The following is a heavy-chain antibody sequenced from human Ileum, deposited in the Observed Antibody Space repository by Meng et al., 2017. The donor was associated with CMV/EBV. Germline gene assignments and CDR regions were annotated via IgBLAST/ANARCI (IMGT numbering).Heavy chain of an antibody. CDR3: AREPPFVPADS. J-gene: IGHJ4*02. Sequence: QVQLQQWGAGLLKPAETLSLTCAVDGGSFSGYYWSWIRQPPGKGLEWIAEVSHSGVTNYNPSLKSRVTISIDTSKNQFSLHLSSVTAADTAVYYCAREPPFVPADSWGQGTLVTVSS. V-gene: IGHV4-34*02. CDR1: GGSFSGYY. D-gene: IGHD2-21*01. CDR2: VSHSGVT.